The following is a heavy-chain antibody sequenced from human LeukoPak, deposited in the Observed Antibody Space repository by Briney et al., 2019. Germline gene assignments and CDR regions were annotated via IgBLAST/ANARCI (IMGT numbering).Heavy chain of an antibody. CDR3: ARDCIAVTGLYYFDY. D-gene: IGHD6-19*01. Sequence: RSGGSLRLSCAASGFTFSSYWMHWVRQAPGKGLVWVSRINTDGSSTSYADSVKGRFTISRDNAKNTLYLQMNSLRAEDTAVYYCARDCIAVTGLYYFDYWGQGTLVTVSS. J-gene: IGHJ4*02. CDR1: GFTFSSYW. CDR2: INTDGSST. V-gene: IGHV3-74*01.